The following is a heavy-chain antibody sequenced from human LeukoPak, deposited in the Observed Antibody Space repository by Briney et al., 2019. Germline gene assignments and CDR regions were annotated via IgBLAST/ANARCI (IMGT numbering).Heavy chain of an antibody. D-gene: IGHD2-2*01. CDR1: GGSFSGYY. V-gene: IGHV4-59*01. Sequence: SETLSLTCAVYGGSFSGYYWSWIRQPPGKGLEWIGYIYYSGSTNYNPSLKSRVTISVDTSKNQFSLKLSSVTAADTAVYYCARAAPPCSSTSCFSNYYYYYGMDVWGQGTTVTVSS. CDR3: ARAAPPCSSTSCFSNYYYYYGMDV. J-gene: IGHJ6*02. CDR2: IYYSGST.